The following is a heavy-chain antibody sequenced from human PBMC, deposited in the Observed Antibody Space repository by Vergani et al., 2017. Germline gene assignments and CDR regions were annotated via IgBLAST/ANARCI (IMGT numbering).Heavy chain of an antibody. V-gene: IGHV3-30*02. CDR1: GFTLSNYD. J-gene: IGHJ4*02. CDR2: IQFDGSNQ. CDR3: AKHFRGWGIDY. Sequence: QVQLVESGGGVVRRGGSLRLSCATSGFTLSNYDMQWIRQGPGKGLEFVAFIQFDGSNQYYADSVKGRFTLSRGFSKNTLYLQMNSLRTDDTATYYCAKHFRGWGIDYWGQGTQVIVSS. D-gene: IGHD3-16*01.